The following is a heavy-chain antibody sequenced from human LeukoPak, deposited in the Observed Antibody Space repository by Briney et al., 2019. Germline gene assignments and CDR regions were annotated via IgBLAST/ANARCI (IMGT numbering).Heavy chain of an antibody. J-gene: IGHJ4*02. CDR3: ARVLSGSGSYYRYFDY. CDR1: GYTFTSYD. D-gene: IGHD3-10*01. Sequence: ASVKVSCKASGYTFTSYDINWVRLATGQGHEWMGWMSPKSGNTGYAQKFQGRVTMTRNTSTSTAYMELSSLRSEDTAVYYCARVLSGSGSYYRYFDYWGQGTLVTVSS. CDR2: MSPKSGNT. V-gene: IGHV1-8*01.